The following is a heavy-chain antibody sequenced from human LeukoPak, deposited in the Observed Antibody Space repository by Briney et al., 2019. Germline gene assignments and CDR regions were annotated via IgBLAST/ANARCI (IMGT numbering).Heavy chain of an antibody. D-gene: IGHD5-18*01. V-gene: IGHV3-74*01. CDR2: INRDGSRT. CDR1: GFTFSNHW. Sequence: SGGSLRLSCAASGFTFSNHWMHWVCQAPGKGLMWVSRINRDGSRTDYADSVKGRFTISRDDAKNTLYLQVNSLRAEDTAVYFCARGGSDTAMAHDYWGRGTLVTVSS. CDR3: ARGGSDTAMAHDY. J-gene: IGHJ4*02.